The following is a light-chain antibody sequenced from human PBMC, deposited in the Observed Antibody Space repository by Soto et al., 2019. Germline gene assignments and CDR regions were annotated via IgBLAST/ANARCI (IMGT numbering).Light chain of an antibody. CDR1: QGISNH. Sequence: DIQVTLSPSLVPASVGDRATXSCRASQGISNHLNWYQQKPGKAPKLLIFAASTLESGVPSRFSGSRSGPDFTLTISRLQPEDFATYYCQQSYSSPPAVGQGTKLDI. CDR2: AAS. J-gene: IGKJ1*01. CDR3: QQSYSSPPA. V-gene: IGKV1-39*01.